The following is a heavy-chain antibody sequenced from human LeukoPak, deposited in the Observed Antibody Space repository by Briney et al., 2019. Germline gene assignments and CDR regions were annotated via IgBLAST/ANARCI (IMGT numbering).Heavy chain of an antibody. CDR1: GFTFSSFW. Sequence: PGGSLRLSCAASGFTFSSFWMSWVRQAPGKGLEWVASIKQDGSEKYYVDSVKGRFTISRDNAKNSLYLQMNSLRAEDTAVYYCASGSSYSPNWFDLWGQGTLVTVSS. CDR3: ASGSSYSPNWFDL. J-gene: IGHJ5*02. V-gene: IGHV3-7*01. D-gene: IGHD2-15*01. CDR2: IKQDGSEK.